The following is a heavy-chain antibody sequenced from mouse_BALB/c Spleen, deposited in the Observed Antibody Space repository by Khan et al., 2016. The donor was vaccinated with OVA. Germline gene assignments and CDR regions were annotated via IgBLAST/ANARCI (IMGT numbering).Heavy chain of an antibody. Sequence: QVQLKESGAELARPGASVKMSCKASGYTFTSYTIHWIKMRPGQGLKWIGYINPSNGYTNYNQKFKDKATLTADKSSTTAYMQLSSLTSDDSVVYNCVRDGAYYMNDGWFAYWGLGTLVTVSA. CDR2: INPSNGYT. J-gene: IGHJ3*01. CDR3: VRDGAYYMNDGWFAY. V-gene: IGHV1-4*01. CDR1: GYTFTSYT. D-gene: IGHD2-14*01.